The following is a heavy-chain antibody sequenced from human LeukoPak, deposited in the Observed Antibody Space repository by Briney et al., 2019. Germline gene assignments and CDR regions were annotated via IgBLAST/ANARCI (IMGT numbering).Heavy chain of an antibody. CDR2: ISYDGSNK. Sequence: GRSLRLSCAASGFTFSSYAMHWVRQAPGKGLEWVAVISYDGSNKYYADSVKGRFTISRDNSKNTLYLQMNSLRAEDTAVYYCARARRGYSGHPTVYYFDYWGQGTLVTVSS. J-gene: IGHJ4*02. D-gene: IGHD5-12*01. CDR3: ARARRGYSGHPTVYYFDY. V-gene: IGHV3-30*01. CDR1: GFTFSSYA.